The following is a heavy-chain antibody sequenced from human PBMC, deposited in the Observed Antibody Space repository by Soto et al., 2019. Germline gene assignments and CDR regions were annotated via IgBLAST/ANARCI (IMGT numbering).Heavy chain of an antibody. CDR1: GGSMSSYY. V-gene: IGHV4-59*01. Sequence: SETLSLTCSVSGGSMSSYYWYWLRQPPGKGLECIGYIYYSGYTNYSPSLKSRVTMSVDTSKNHFPLKLSSVTAADTAVYYCARGDHFDSSGPFDPWGQGTLVTVSS. CDR3: ARGDHFDSSGPFDP. J-gene: IGHJ5*02. D-gene: IGHD3-22*01. CDR2: IYYSGYT.